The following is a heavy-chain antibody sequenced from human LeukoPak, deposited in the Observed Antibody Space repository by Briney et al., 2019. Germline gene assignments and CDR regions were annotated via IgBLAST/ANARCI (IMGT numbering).Heavy chain of an antibody. CDR3: TRDRSRAEDD. J-gene: IGHJ4*02. CDR1: GFPFSGHW. Sequence: GGSLRLSCAASGFPFSGHWMSWVRQAPGKGLEWVANINQGGSDKYYVDSVKGRFTISRDNPNNLLYLQMNSLGGEDTAVYYCTRDRSRAEDDWGQGTLVSVSS. D-gene: IGHD1-14*01. CDR2: INQGGSDK. V-gene: IGHV3-7*01.